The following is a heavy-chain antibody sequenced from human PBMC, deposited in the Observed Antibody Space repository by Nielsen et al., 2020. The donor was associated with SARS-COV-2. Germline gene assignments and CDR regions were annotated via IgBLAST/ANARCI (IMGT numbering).Heavy chain of an antibody. V-gene: IGHV5-51*01. D-gene: IGHD1-1*01. J-gene: IGHJ3*01. Sequence: GGSLRLSCTGSGSNFPTYWIAWVRQMPGEGLELMGIIYPEDSDTRYRPSFEGLVTISGDKSLSTAYLQWDSLKASDTAKYFCARSPASLGSYFAFDVWGQGTMVTVSS. CDR1: GSNFPTYW. CDR3: ARSPASLGSYFAFDV. CDR2: IYPEDSDT.